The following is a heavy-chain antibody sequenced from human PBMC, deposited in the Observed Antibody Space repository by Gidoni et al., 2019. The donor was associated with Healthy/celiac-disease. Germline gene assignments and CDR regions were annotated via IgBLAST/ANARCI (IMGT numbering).Heavy chain of an antibody. CDR1: GFTFSSYG. J-gene: IGHJ6*03. V-gene: IGHV3-30*03. CDR3: AREDIVVVPAAMGYMDV. CDR2: RSYDGSNK. D-gene: IGHD2-2*01. Sequence: QVQLVESGGGVVQPGRSLRLSCAASGFTFSSYGRHWVRQAPGKGLEWVAVRSYDGSNKYYADSVKGRFTISRDNSKNTLYLQMNSLRAEDTAVYYCAREDIVVVPAAMGYMDVWGKGTTVTVSS.